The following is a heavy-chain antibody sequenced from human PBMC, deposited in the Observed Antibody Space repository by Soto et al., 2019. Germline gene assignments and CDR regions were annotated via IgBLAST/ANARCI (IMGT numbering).Heavy chain of an antibody. CDR2: IYSSGST. CDR1: GGSISNYY. J-gene: IGHJ4*02. Sequence: SETLSLTCTVSGGSISNYYCNLIRQSPGKGLEWIGNIYSSGSTHYNPSLQNRVTMSIDTSKNQVSLNVNSVTAADTAVYYCARDHPHSYGVYYFDYWGQGTPVT. V-gene: IGHV4-59*01. D-gene: IGHD5-18*01. CDR3: ARDHPHSYGVYYFDY.